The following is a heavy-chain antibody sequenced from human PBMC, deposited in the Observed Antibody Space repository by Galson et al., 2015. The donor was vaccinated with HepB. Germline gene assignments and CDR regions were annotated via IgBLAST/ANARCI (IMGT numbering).Heavy chain of an antibody. Sequence: SLRLSCAASGFIFSDYYMSWMRQAPGKGLEWVSYISSSGNDLFYTDSVRGRFAMSRDNAKKSLYLQMNSLRAEDTAVYYCARRNYGAGDYYMDVWGKGTTVTVSS. CDR2: ISSSGNDL. CDR3: ARRNYGAGDYYMDV. V-gene: IGHV3-11*01. D-gene: IGHD3-10*01. J-gene: IGHJ6*03. CDR1: GFIFSDYY.